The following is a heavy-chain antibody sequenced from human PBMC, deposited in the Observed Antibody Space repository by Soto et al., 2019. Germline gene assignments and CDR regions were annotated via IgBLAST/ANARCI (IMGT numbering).Heavy chain of an antibody. CDR3: ARYSSIAARIY. CDR2: IYWDDDK. CDR1: GFSLSTIGVG. Sequence: SGTTLVNPTQTLTLTCTFSGFSLSTIGVGVGWIRQPPGKALEWLALIYWDDDKRYSPSLKSRLTITKDTSKNQVVLTMTNMDPVDTATYYCARYSSIAARIYWGQGTLVTVSS. J-gene: IGHJ4*02. D-gene: IGHD6-6*01. V-gene: IGHV2-5*02.